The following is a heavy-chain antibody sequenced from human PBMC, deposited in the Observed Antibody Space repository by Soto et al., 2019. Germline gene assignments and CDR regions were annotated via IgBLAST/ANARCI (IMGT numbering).Heavy chain of an antibody. CDR3: ASSRVVVTTSHYYYYGMDV. J-gene: IGHJ6*02. V-gene: IGHV1-69*12. Sequence: QVQLVQCGAEVKKPGSSVKVSCKASGGTFSSYAISWVRQAPGQGLEWMGGIIPIFGTANYAQKFQGRVTMTADESTSTAYMELSSLRSEDTAVYYCASSRVVVTTSHYYYYGMDVWGQGTTVTVSS. CDR1: GGTFSSYA. CDR2: IIPIFGTA. D-gene: IGHD2-21*02.